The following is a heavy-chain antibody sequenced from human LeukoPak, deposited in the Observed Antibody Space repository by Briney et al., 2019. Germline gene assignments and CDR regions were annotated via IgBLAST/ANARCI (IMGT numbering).Heavy chain of an antibody. Sequence: SETLSLTCTVSGGSISSYYWSWIRQPPGKGLEWIGYIYYSGSINYNPSLKSRVTISVDTSENQFSLKLSSVTAADTAVYYCARSTYYYDSSGYYSLYYFDYWGQGTLVTVSS. CDR2: IYYSGSI. CDR3: ARSTYYYDSSGYYSLYYFDY. CDR1: GGSISSYY. D-gene: IGHD3-22*01. V-gene: IGHV4-59*01. J-gene: IGHJ4*02.